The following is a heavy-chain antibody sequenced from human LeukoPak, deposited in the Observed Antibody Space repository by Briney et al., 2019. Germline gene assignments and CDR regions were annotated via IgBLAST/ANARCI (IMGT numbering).Heavy chain of an antibody. D-gene: IGHD1-1*01. CDR3: ATNAYWIPKGFYYYYYMDV. CDR2: IYSGST. Sequence: GGSLRLSCTVSGFTVTSNSMSWVRQAPGKGLEWVSFIYSGSTHYSDSVKGRFTISRDNSKNTLYLQMNSLRAEDTAVYYCATNAYWIPKGFYYYYYMDVWGKGTTVTVSS. CDR1: GFTVTSNS. V-gene: IGHV3-53*01. J-gene: IGHJ6*03.